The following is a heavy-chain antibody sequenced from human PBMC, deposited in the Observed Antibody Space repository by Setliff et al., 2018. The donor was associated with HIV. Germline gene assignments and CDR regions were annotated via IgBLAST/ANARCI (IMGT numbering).Heavy chain of an antibody. CDR1: GYTFTSYG. J-gene: IGHJ4*02. CDR3: ARGGVYYYDSSGWSMDY. CDR2: ISAYNGNT. Sequence: ASGYTFTSYGISWVRQAPGQGLEWMGGISAYNGNTNYAQKLQGRVTMTTDTSTSTAYMELRSLSSDDTAVYYCARGGVYYYDSSGWSMDYWGQGTLVTVSS. V-gene: IGHV1-18*01. D-gene: IGHD3-22*01.